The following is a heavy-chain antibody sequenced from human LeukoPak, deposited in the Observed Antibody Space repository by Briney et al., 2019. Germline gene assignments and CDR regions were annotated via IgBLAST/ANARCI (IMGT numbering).Heavy chain of an antibody. CDR2: ISAYNGNT. J-gene: IGHJ5*02. CDR1: GYTFTSYG. D-gene: IGHD3-9*01. Sequence: ASVKVSCKASGYTFTSYGISWVRQAPGQGLEWMGWISAYNGNTNYAQKLQGRATMTTDTSTSTAYMELRSLRSDDTAVYYCARFNRRSNEYDILTGFPFDPWGQGTLVTVSS. CDR3: ARFNRRSNEYDILTGFPFDP. V-gene: IGHV1-18*04.